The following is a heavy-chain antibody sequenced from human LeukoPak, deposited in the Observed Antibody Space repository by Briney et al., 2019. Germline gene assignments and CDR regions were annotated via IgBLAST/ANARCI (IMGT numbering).Heavy chain of an antibody. CDR3: ARVTGYMIEDYFDY. CDR1: GGSISSYY. D-gene: IGHD3-22*01. J-gene: IGHJ4*02. V-gene: IGHV4-59*01. Sequence: SETLSLTCTVSGGSISSYYWSWIRQPPGKGLEWIGYIYYSGSTDYNPSLKSRATISVETSKNQFSLKLSSVTAADTAVYYCARVTGYMIEDYFDYWGQGTLVTVSS. CDR2: IYYSGST.